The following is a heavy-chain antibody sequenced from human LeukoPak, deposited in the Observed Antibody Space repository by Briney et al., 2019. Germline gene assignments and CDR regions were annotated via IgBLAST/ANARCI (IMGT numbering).Heavy chain of an antibody. CDR2: INHSGST. Sequence: SETLSLTCAVYGGSFSGYYWSWIRQPPGKGLEWIGEINHSGSTNYNPSLKSRVTISVDTSKNQFSLKLSSVTAADTAVYYCARTTPDSVGAFDIWGQGTMVTVSS. D-gene: IGHD1-1*01. V-gene: IGHV4-34*01. CDR3: ARTTPDSVGAFDI. J-gene: IGHJ3*02. CDR1: GGSFSGYY.